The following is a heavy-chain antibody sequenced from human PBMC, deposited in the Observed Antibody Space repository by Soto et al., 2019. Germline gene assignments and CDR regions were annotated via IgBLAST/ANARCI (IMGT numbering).Heavy chain of an antibody. D-gene: IGHD3-3*01. V-gene: IGHV1-3*01. Sequence: ASVKVSCKASGYTFTSYAMHWVRQAPGQRLEWMGWINAGNGNTKYSQKFQGRVTITRDTSASTAYMELSSLRSEDTAVYYCARGPATSRVLEWLLYGFDYWGQRTLVTVSS. CDR3: ARGPATSRVLEWLLYGFDY. CDR1: GYTFTSYA. J-gene: IGHJ4*02. CDR2: INAGNGNT.